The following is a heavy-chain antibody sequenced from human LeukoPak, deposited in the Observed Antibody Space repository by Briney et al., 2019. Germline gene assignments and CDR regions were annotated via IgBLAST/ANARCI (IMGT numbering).Heavy chain of an antibody. CDR3: ARMGSSWFIDY. V-gene: IGHV4-39*07. J-gene: IGHJ4*02. CDR1: GGSISSSSYY. D-gene: IGHD6-13*01. CDR2: IYYSGST. Sequence: PSETLSLTCTVSGGSISSSSYYWGWIRQPPGKGLEWIGSIYYSGSTYYNPSLKSRVTISVDTSKNQFSLKLSSVTAEDTAVYYCARMGSSWFIDYWGQGTLVTVSS.